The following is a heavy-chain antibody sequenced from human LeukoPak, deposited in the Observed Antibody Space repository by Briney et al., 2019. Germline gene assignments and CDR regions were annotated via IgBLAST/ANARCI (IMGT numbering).Heavy chain of an antibody. V-gene: IGHV3-74*01. Sequence: TGGSLRLSCAASGFTFSTYWMHWVRQAPGKGLVWVSRINPDGSRTIYYADSVKGRFTISRDNAKNSLYLQMKSLRDEDTAVYYCARYGSGTSYITNYFDYWGQGTLVTVSS. CDR1: GFTFSTYW. J-gene: IGHJ4*02. D-gene: IGHD3-10*01. CDR3: ARYGSGTSYITNYFDY. CDR2: INPDGSRTI.